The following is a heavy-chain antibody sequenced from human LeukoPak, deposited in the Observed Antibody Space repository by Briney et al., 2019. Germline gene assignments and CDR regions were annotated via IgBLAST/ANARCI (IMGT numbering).Heavy chain of an antibody. J-gene: IGHJ4*02. V-gene: IGHV3-30-3*01. CDR3: ARERCSSTSCYYYFDY. CDR1: GFTFSSYA. D-gene: IGHD2-2*01. CDR2: ISYDGSNK. Sequence: PGGSLRLSCAASGFTFSSYAIHWVRQAPGKGLEWVAVISYDGSNKYYADSVKGRFTISRDNSKNTLYLQMNSLRAEDTAVYYCARERCSSTSCYYYFDYWGQGTLVTVSS.